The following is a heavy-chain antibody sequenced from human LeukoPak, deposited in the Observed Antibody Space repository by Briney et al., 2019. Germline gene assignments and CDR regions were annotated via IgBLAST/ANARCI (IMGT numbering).Heavy chain of an antibody. CDR3: ARAVGATAIHNAFDI. D-gene: IGHD2-21*02. V-gene: IGHV3-66*02. Sequence: PGGSLRLSCAASGFTFSSNAMSWVRQAPGKGLEWVSVIYSGGGTDYADSVKGRFTISRDNSKNTLYLQMNSLRAEDTAVYYCARAVGATAIHNAFDIWGQGTMVTVSS. CDR1: GFTFSSNA. CDR2: IYSGGGT. J-gene: IGHJ3*02.